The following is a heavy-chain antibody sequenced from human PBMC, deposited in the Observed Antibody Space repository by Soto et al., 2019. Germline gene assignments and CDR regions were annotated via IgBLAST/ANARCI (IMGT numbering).Heavy chain of an antibody. Sequence: SETLSLTCAVSGGSISGTTYSWSWIRQPPGKGLEWIGYIYDSGNTYYNPSLKSQFSISVDRSKNQFSLKLSSVTAADMAVYYCARGQGAAAGHSNFDYWGQGALVTVSS. CDR2: IYDSGNT. CDR1: GGSISGTTYS. D-gene: IGHD6-13*01. J-gene: IGHJ4*02. CDR3: ARGQGAAAGHSNFDY. V-gene: IGHV4-30-2*01.